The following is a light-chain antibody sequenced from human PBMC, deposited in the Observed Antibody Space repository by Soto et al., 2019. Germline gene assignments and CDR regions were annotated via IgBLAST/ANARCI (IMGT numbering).Light chain of an antibody. J-gene: IGLJ3*02. CDR2: VVS. Sequence: QSALTQPTSASGSHGQSVTIYCTGTRSDVGGYNFVSWYKQHQGKVPKPMIYVVSKRPSGVPDRLTGSKSGNTSSQTVSGLQAKDEAYSYWCSFGGGNTALFGGLTKLTVL. V-gene: IGLV2-8*01. CDR3: CSFGGGNTAL. CDR1: RSDVGGYNF.